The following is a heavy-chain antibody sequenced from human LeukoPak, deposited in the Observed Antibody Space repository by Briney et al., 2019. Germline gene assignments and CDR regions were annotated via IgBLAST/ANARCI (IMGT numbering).Heavy chain of an antibody. Sequence: PSETPSPPFDGFGYENGSKHYWGWVRQPPRRGLQLVGHVNLHGTRAYNASLRGRVTISIEASKNRFFLRLTSVTGADAAIYFCARVVSQAAPDWYMDVWGGGTVVIVSS. D-gene: IGHD2-21*01. J-gene: IGHJ2*01. CDR1: GYENGSKHY. V-gene: IGHV4-38-2*01. CDR3: ARVVSQAAPDWYMDV. CDR2: VNLHGTR.